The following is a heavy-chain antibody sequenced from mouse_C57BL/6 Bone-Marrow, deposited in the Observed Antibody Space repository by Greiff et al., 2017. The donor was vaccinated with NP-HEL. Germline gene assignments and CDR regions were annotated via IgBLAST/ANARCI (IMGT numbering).Heavy chain of an antibody. Sequence: QVQLQQPGAELVKPGASVKLSCKASGYTFTSYWMQWVKQRPGQGLEWIGEIDPSDSYTNYNQKFKGKATLTVDTSSSTAYMQLSSLTSEDSAVYYGARDYGSSYWYFDVWGTGTTVTVSS. CDR2: IDPSDSYT. V-gene: IGHV1-50*01. CDR3: ARDYGSSYWYFDV. CDR1: GYTFTSYW. D-gene: IGHD1-1*01. J-gene: IGHJ1*03.